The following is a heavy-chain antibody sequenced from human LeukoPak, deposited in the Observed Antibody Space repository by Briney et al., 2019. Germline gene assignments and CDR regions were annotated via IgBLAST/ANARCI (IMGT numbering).Heavy chain of an antibody. D-gene: IGHD1-26*01. CDR3: ARERVISYNWFDP. CDR1: GFTFSSYA. V-gene: IGHV3-23*01. J-gene: IGHJ5*02. Sequence: PGGSLRLSCAASGFTFSSYALSWVRQAPGKGLDWVSGISSSGTSTSYADSVKGRFTISRDNSKNTLYLQMNSLRAEDTAVYYCARERVISYNWFDPWGQGTLVTVSS. CDR2: ISSSGTST.